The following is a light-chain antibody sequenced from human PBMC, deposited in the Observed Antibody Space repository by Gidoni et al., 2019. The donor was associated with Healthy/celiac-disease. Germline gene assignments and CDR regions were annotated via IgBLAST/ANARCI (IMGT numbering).Light chain of an antibody. CDR1: QRISSY. Sequence: DIQMTQSPSSLSASVGDRVTITCRASQRISSYLNWYQQKPGKSPKLLIYAASSLQSWVPSRFSGGGSGTYFALTFCSLQPEDFATYYCQQSYSTPFTFGRGTRLEI. J-gene: IGKJ5*01. CDR2: AAS. CDR3: QQSYSTPFT. V-gene: IGKV1-39*01.